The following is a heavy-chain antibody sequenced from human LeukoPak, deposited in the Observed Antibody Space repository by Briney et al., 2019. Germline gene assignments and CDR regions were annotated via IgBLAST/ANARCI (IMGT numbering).Heavy chain of an antibody. CDR3: ARDAAGIAYYYYMDV. CDR1: GYTFTGYH. Sequence: RASVKVSCKASGYTFTGYHMHWVRQAPGQGLEWMGRINPNSGGTNYAQKFQGRVTMTRDTSISTAYMELSRLRSDDTAVYYCARDAAGIAYYYYMDVWGKGTTVTVSS. D-gene: IGHD6-13*01. CDR2: INPNSGGT. V-gene: IGHV1-2*06. J-gene: IGHJ6*03.